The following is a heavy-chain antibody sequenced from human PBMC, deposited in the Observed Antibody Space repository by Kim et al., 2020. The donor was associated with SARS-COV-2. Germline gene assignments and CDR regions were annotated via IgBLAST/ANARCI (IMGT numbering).Heavy chain of an antibody. Sequence: TYRPSFQGQVTISAAKSISTAYLQWSSLKASDTAMYYCARAQVATTDLDYWGQGTLVTVSS. D-gene: IGHD5-12*01. J-gene: IGHJ4*02. CDR3: ARAQVATTDLDY. V-gene: IGHV5-51*01.